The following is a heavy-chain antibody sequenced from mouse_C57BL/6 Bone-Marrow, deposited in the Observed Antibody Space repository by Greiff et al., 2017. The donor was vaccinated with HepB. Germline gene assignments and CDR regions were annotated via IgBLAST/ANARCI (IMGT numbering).Heavy chain of an antibody. CDR2: IRNKANNHAT. Sequence: VQLKQSGGGLVQPGGSMKLSCAASGFTFSDAWMDWVRQSPEKGLEWVAEIRNKANNHATYYAESVKGRFTISRDDSKSSVYLQMNSLRAEDTGIYYCTRGPLYYDYDDYWGQGTTLTVSS. D-gene: IGHD2-4*01. V-gene: IGHV6-6*01. CDR1: GFTFSDAW. CDR3: TRGPLYYDYDDY. J-gene: IGHJ2*01.